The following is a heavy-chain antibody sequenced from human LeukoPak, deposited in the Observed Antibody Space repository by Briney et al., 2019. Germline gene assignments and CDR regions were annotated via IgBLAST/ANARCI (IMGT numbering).Heavy chain of an antibody. CDR2: IYYSGST. D-gene: IGHD7-27*01. Sequence: PSETLSLTCDVSGYSISSAYYWGWIRQAPGKGLEWIGSIYYSGSTYYNPSLRSRVTISVDSSKNQFSLKLTSLTDADTAVYYCARQPIGWGSWSAFDIWGQGTMVTVSS. J-gene: IGHJ3*02. CDR1: GYSISSAYY. V-gene: IGHV4-38-2*01. CDR3: ARQPIGWGSWSAFDI.